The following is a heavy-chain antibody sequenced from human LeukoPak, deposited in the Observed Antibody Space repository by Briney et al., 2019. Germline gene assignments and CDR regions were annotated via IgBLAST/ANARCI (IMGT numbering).Heavy chain of an antibody. D-gene: IGHD6-13*01. V-gene: IGHV3-64*01. CDR2: ISSNGGST. J-gene: IGHJ4*02. CDR3: ARDSSSWHYFDY. Sequence: LPGGSLRLSCAASGFTFSSYAMHWVRQAPGKGLEYVSAISSNGGSTYYANSVKGRFTISRDNAKNSLYLQMNSLRAEDTAVYYCARDSSSWHYFDYWGQGTLVTVSS. CDR1: GFTFSSYA.